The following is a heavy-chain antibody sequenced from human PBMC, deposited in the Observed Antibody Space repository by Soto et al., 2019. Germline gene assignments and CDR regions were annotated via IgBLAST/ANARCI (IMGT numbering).Heavy chain of an antibody. Sequence: SVKVSCKASGGTCSSYAISWVRQAPGQGLEWMGGIIPIFGTANYAQKFQGRVTITADESTSTAYMELSSLRSEDTAVYYCAKTEDTAMVADFEYWGQGTQVTVSS. V-gene: IGHV1-69*13. CDR2: IIPIFGTA. CDR1: GGTCSSYA. J-gene: IGHJ4*02. CDR3: AKTEDTAMVADFEY. D-gene: IGHD5-18*01.